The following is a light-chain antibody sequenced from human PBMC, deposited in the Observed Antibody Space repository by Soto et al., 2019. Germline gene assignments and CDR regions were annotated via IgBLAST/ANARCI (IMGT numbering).Light chain of an antibody. J-gene: IGLJ3*02. CDR3: VLYMGSGILM. CDR2: STN. CDR1: SGSVSTSYY. Sequence: QTVVTQEPSFSVSPGGTVTLTCGLSSGSVSTSYYPSWYQQTPGQAPRTLIYSTNTRSSGVPDRFSGSILGNKAALTITGAQVDDESDYYCVLYMGSGILMFGGGTKLTVL. V-gene: IGLV8-61*01.